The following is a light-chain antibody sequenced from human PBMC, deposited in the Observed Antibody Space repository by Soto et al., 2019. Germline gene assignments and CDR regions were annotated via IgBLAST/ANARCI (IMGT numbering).Light chain of an antibody. CDR1: SSDVGSYNR. CDR2: DDT. J-gene: IGLJ1*01. V-gene: IGLV2-18*02. CDR3: GTFTTGSTYYV. Sequence: QSALTQPPSVSGSPGQSVTISCTGTSSDVGSYNRVSWYQQAPGTAPKLMIYDDTDRPSGVPDRFSGSKSGNTASLTISGLRAADEAEYYCGTFTTGSTYYVFGTGTKLTVL.